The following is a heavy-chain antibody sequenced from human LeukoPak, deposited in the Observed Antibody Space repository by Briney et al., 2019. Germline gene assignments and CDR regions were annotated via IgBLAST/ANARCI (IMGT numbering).Heavy chain of an antibody. V-gene: IGHV3-53*01. Sequence: GGSLRLSCAASGFTVSSNYMSWVRQAPGKGLEWVSVIYSGGSTYYADSVKGRFTISRDNSKNTLYLQMNSLRAEDTAVYYCARVSGYYDSSGYQYYFDYWGQGTLVTVSS. CDR1: GFTVSSNY. CDR3: ARVSGYYDSSGYQYYFDY. CDR2: IYSGGST. D-gene: IGHD3-22*01. J-gene: IGHJ4*02.